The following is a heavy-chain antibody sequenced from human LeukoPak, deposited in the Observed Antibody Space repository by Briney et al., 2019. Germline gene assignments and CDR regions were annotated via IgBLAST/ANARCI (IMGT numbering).Heavy chain of an antibody. CDR2: ISGSGGST. J-gene: IGHJ4*02. V-gene: IGHV3-23*01. CDR1: GFTFSSYA. Sequence: GGSLRLSCAASGFTFSSYAMSWVRQAPGKGLEWVSAISGSGGSTYYADSVKGRFTISRDNSKNTLYLQMNSLRAEDTAVYYCAKDSQDYYDSSGYYTWGQGTLVTVSS. D-gene: IGHD3-22*01. CDR3: AKDSQDYYDSSGYYT.